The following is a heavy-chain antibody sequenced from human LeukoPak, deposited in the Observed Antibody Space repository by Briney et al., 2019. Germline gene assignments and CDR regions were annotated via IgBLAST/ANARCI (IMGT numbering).Heavy chain of an antibody. CDR1: GGSISSSSYY. D-gene: IGHD6-13*01. CDR2: LYYSGST. CDR3: ARSIIAAVGRLDY. Sequence: SETLSLTCTVSGGSISSSSYYWGRIRQPPGKGLEWIGSLYYSGSTFYNPSLKSRVTISVDTSKNQFSLRLSSVTAADTAVYYCARSIIAAVGRLDYWGQGTLVTVSS. V-gene: IGHV4-39*01. J-gene: IGHJ4*02.